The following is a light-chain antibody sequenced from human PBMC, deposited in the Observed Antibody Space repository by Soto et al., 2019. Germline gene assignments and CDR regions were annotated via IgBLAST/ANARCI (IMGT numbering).Light chain of an antibody. CDR1: SGHSNYA. Sequence: QPVLTQSPSASASLGASVKLTCTLSSGHSNYAIAWHQQQPEKGPRYLVKLNRDGSHSKGDGIPNRFSGSSSGAERYLTISSLQSEDEADYYCQTWGTGIVIFGGGTKVTVL. J-gene: IGLJ2*01. CDR2: LNRDGSH. V-gene: IGLV4-69*01. CDR3: QTWGTGIVI.